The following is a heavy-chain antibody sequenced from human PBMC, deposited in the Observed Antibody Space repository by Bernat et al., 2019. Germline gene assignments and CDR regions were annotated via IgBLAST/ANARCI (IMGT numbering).Heavy chain of an antibody. V-gene: IGHV3-23*01. Sequence: EMQLLESGGGLVQPGGSLRLSCAASGFTFSTYAIHWVRQAPGKGLEWVSAISGSGGRTEYVDFVKGRFTISRDNSKNTVYLQMNSLRAEDTALYYCAKDAVALGYYFDYWGQGILVTVSS. CDR1: GFTFSTYA. CDR2: ISGSGGRT. D-gene: IGHD6-19*01. J-gene: IGHJ4*02. CDR3: AKDAVALGYYFDY.